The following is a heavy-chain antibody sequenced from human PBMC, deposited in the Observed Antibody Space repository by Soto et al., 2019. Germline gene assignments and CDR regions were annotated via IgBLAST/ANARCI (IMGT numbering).Heavy chain of an antibody. Sequence: ASVKVSCKASGYTFTSYGISWVRQAPGQGLEWMGWISTYSDNTNYAQKLQGRVTMTTDTSTSTAYMELRSLRSDDSAVYYCARDLPFHPTISAGNYHYYGLSVWAQRTTVTVSS. CDR3: ARDLPFHPTISAGNYHYYGLSV. CDR1: GYTFTSYG. CDR2: ISTYSDNT. J-gene: IGHJ6*02. V-gene: IGHV1-18*01. D-gene: IGHD3-3*01.